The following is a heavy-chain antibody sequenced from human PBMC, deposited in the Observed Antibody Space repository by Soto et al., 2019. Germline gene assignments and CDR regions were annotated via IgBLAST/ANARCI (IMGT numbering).Heavy chain of an antibody. CDR1: GFSLSTSGVG. J-gene: IGHJ5*02. CDR2: IYWDDDK. V-gene: IGHV2-5*02. Sequence: QITLKESGPTLLIPTQTLKLTCTFSGFSLSTSGVGVGWIRQPPGKALEWLAVIYWDDDKRYSPSLKSRLTITKDTSKNQVVIRMTNMDHVDTAKYYCAHIYYDSSAWGQGTLVTVSS. D-gene: IGHD3-22*01. CDR3: AHIYYDSSA.